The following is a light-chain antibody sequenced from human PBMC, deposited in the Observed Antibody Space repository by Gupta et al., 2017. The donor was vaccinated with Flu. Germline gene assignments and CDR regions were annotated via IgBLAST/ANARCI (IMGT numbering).Light chain of an antibody. CDR3: QHVT. CDR1: QSMSSW. V-gene: IGKV1-5*03. CDR2: KAS. Sequence: DIQMTQSPSTLSASVGHRVTITCRASQSMSSWLAWYQQKPGKAPKLLIYKASSLESGVPARFSGSGSGTEFTLTISSLQPDDFATYYCQHVTFGQGTKLEIK. J-gene: IGKJ1*01.